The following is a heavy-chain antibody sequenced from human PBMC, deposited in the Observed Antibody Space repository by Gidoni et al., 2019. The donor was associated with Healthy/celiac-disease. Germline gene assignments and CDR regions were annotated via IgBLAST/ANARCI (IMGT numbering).Heavy chain of an antibody. Sequence: QVQLVESGGGVVQPGRSLRLSCAASGFTFSSYGMHWVRPAPGKGLEWVAFISYEGSNKSYADSVKGRFTISRDNSKNTLYLQMNSLRAEDTAVYYCASAYSSSWYQDYWGQGTLVTVSS. CDR3: ASAYSSSWYQDY. J-gene: IGHJ4*02. D-gene: IGHD6-13*01. CDR2: ISYEGSNK. V-gene: IGHV3-30*03. CDR1: GFTFSSYG.